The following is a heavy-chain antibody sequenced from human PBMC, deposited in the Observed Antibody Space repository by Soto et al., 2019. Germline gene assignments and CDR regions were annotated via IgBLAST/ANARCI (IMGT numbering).Heavy chain of an antibody. CDR1: GGSISSSNW. CDR2: IYYSGST. D-gene: IGHD1-26*01. CDR3: ARVNSGYDAFDI. J-gene: IGHJ3*02. Sequence: PSETLSLTCAVSGGSISSSNWWSWVRQPPGKGLEWIGYIYYSGSTNYNPSLKSRVTISVDTSKNQFSLKLSSVTAADTAVYYCARVNSGYDAFDIWGQGTMVTV. V-gene: IGHV4-4*02.